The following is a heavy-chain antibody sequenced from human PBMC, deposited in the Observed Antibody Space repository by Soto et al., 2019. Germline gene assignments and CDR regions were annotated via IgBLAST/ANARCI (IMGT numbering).Heavy chain of an antibody. CDR3: ASYEGKYDFWSGYSGFDP. Sequence: SETLSLTCTVSGGSISSYYWSWIRQPPGKGLEWIGYIYYSGSTNYNPSLKSRVTISVDTSKNQFSLKLSSVTAADTAVYYCASYEGKYDFWSGYSGFDPWGQGTLVTVSS. D-gene: IGHD3-3*01. J-gene: IGHJ5*02. CDR1: GGSISSYY. V-gene: IGHV4-59*08. CDR2: IYYSGST.